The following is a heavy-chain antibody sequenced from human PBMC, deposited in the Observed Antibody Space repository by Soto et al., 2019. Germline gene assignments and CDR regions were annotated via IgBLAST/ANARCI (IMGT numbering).Heavy chain of an antibody. J-gene: IGHJ6*02. CDR3: ARPQSYSSSWYTDYYYGMDV. D-gene: IGHD6-13*01. CDR2: IYPGDSDT. V-gene: IGHV5-51*01. Sequence: PGESLKISCKGSGYSFTSYWIGWVRQMPGKGLEWMGIIYPGDSDTRYSPSFQGQVTISADKSISTAYLQWSSLKASDTAMYYCARPQSYSSSWYTDYYYGMDVWGQGTTVTVSS. CDR1: GYSFTSYW.